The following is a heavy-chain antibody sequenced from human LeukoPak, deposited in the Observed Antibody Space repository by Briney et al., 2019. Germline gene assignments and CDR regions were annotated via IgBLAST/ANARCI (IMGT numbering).Heavy chain of an antibody. J-gene: IGHJ4*02. CDR3: ATTAYCGGDCYSGY. D-gene: IGHD2-21*01. CDR2: INPNSGGT. Sequence: ASVKVSCKASGYTFTGYYMHWVRQAPGQGLEWMGRINPNSGGTNYAQKFQGRVTMTRDTSISTAYMELSRLRSDDTAVYYCATTAYCGGDCYSGYWGQGTLVTVSS. CDR1: GYTFTGYY. V-gene: IGHV1-2*06.